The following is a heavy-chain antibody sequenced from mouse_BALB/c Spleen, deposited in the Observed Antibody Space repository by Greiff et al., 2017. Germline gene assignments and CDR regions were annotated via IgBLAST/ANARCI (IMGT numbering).Heavy chain of an antibody. CDR2: INSNGGST. V-gene: IGHV5-6-3*01. Sequence: EVQRVESGGGLVQPGGSLKLSCAASGFTFSSYGMSWVRQTPDKRLELVATINSNGGSTYYPDSVKGRFTISRDNAKNTLYLQMSSLKSEDTAMYYCARSYYYGLDYWGQGTTLTVSS. CDR1: GFTFSSYG. J-gene: IGHJ2*01. CDR3: ARSYYYGLDY. D-gene: IGHD1-1*01.